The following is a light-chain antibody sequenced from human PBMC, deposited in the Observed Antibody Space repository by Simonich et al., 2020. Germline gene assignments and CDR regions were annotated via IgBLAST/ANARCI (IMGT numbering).Light chain of an antibody. J-gene: IGLJ3*02. CDR3: LLSYSGAHWV. Sequence: QAVVTQEPSLTVSPGGTVTLTCGSSPGAVTSGHYPYWFQQKPGQAPRTLIYDTSNKHSWTPARFSGSRLGGKAALTLSGAQPEDEAEYYCLLSYSGAHWVFGGGTKLTVL. CDR2: DTS. CDR1: PGAVTSGHY. V-gene: IGLV7-46*01.